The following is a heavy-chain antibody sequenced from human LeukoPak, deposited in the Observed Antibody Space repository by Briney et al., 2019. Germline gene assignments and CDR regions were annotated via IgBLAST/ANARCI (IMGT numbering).Heavy chain of an antibody. CDR2: IKKDGSEK. D-gene: IGHD3-10*02. J-gene: IGHJ6*04. Sequence: PGGSLRLSCAASGFTFSSYWMSWVRQAPGKGLEWVANIKKDGSEKYYVDSVKGRFTISRDNAKNSLYLQMNSLRAEDTAGYYCAERGITMIGGVWGKGTTVTISS. CDR1: GFTFSSYW. CDR3: AERGITMIGGV. V-gene: IGHV3-7*01.